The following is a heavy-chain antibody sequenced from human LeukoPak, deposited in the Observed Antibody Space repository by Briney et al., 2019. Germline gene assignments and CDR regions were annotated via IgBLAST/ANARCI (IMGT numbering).Heavy chain of an antibody. Sequence: GGSLRLSCVVSGFSFNNAWVGWVRQAPGKGLEWVGRIKDKTDGGTADYAAPVKGRFTISRDDSKNTVFLQMDSLKIEDTAVYFCSTGGGTNDFWGQGALVTVSS. D-gene: IGHD1-1*01. CDR3: STGGGTNDF. CDR2: IKDKTDGGTA. J-gene: IGHJ4*02. V-gene: IGHV3-15*01. CDR1: GFSFNNAW.